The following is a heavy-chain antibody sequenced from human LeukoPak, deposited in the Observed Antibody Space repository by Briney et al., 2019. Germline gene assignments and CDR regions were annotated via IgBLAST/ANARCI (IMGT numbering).Heavy chain of an antibody. J-gene: IGHJ5*02. CDR1: GGSISSYF. D-gene: IGHD6-13*01. Sequence: PSETLSLTCTVSGGSISSYFWTWIRQPPGKGLEWNGYIYYSGSTNYNPSLKSQVTISLDPSHNQFSLKLSSVTATDTAIYYCARHKYTSSWHFDTWGQGTLVTVPS. V-gene: IGHV4-59*08. CDR3: ARHKYTSSWHFDT. CDR2: IYYSGST.